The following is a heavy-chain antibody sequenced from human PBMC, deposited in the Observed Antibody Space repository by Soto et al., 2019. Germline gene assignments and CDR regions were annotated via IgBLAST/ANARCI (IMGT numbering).Heavy chain of an antibody. D-gene: IGHD2-15*01. CDR3: AKAADIVVVVAATFDY. CDR1: GFTFSSYA. Sequence: GGSLRLSCAASGFTFSSYAMSWVRQAPGKGLEWVSAISGSGGSTYYADSVKGRFTISRDNCKNTLYLQMNSLRAEDTAVYYCAKAADIVVVVAATFDYWGQGTLVTVSS. V-gene: IGHV3-23*01. J-gene: IGHJ4*02. CDR2: ISGSGGST.